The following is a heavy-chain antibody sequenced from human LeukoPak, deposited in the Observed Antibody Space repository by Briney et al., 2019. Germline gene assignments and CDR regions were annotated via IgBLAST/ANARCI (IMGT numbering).Heavy chain of an antibody. V-gene: IGHV4-59*01. CDR1: GGSISSYY. CDR3: ARPQTMGSSSPLGY. Sequence: SETLSLTCTVSGGSISSYYWIWIRQPPGKGLEWIGDIYYSGRTNYNPSLKSRVTTSLDTSKNQISLKLSSVTAADTAVYYCARPQTMGSSSPLGYWGQGTLVTVSS. CDR2: IYYSGRT. J-gene: IGHJ4*02. D-gene: IGHD2-2*01.